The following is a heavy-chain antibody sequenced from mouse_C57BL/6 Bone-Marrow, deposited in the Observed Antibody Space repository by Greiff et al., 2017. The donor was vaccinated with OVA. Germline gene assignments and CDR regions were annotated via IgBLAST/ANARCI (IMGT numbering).Heavy chain of an antibody. Sequence: EVNVVESGGDLVKPGGSLKLSCAASGFTFSSYGMSWVRQTPDKRLEWVATISSGGSYTYYPDSVKGRFTISRDNAKNTLYLQMSSLKSEDTAMYYCARHLYGNYFAWFAYWGQGTLVTVSA. CDR3: ARHLYGNYFAWFAY. CDR2: ISSGGSYT. CDR1: GFTFSSYG. D-gene: IGHD2-1*01. V-gene: IGHV5-6*01. J-gene: IGHJ3*01.